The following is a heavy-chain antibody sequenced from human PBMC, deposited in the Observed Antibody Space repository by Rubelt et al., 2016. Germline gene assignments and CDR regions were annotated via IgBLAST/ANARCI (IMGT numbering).Heavy chain of an antibody. Sequence: QLQLQESGPGLVKPSETLSLTCTVSGGSISSSSYYWGWIRQPPGKGLEWIGYMYYRGNTNYNPSLKSRVTFSLDTSKNQFSLQLTSVTAVDTAMYYRAGEDWGDGVHVWGQGTVVTVSS. J-gene: IGHJ3*01. CDR1: GGSISSSSYY. D-gene: IGHD7-27*01. CDR3: AGEDWGDGVHV. CDR2: MYYRGNT. V-gene: IGHV4-39*07.